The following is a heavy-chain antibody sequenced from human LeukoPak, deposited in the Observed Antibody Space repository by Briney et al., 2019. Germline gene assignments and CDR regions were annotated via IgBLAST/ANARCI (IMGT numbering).Heavy chain of an antibody. D-gene: IGHD6-19*01. CDR1: GFTFSSYS. J-gene: IGHJ4*02. CDR2: ISSTSTTI. Sequence: GGSLRLSCAASGFTFSSYSMNWVRQAPGKRLEWVSSISSTSTTIYYADSVKGRFTISRDNAKNSLYLQMNSLRDEDTAVYYGARTYGSGTNFDYWGQGTLVTVSS. V-gene: IGHV3-48*02. CDR3: ARTYGSGTNFDY.